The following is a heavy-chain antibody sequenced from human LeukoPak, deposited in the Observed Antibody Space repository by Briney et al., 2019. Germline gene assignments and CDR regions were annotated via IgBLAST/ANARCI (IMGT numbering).Heavy chain of an antibody. CDR3: ARESGGSWVRLDD. Sequence: PGGSLRLSCAASGFIFSSYLMHWVRQAPGKGLEWVAVISHDGNDKYYADSVKGRFTISRDNSKSTLYLQMNSLRGDDTAMYFCARESGGSWVRLDDWGQGTLVTVSS. CDR2: ISHDGNDK. CDR1: GFIFSSYL. D-gene: IGHD6-13*01. V-gene: IGHV3-30*04. J-gene: IGHJ4*02.